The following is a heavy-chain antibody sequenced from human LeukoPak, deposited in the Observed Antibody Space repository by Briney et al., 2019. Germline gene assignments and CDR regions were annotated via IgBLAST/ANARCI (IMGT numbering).Heavy chain of an antibody. CDR2: IYYSGST. D-gene: IGHD4-17*01. V-gene: IGHV4-59*01. J-gene: IGHJ2*01. CDR3: ARANGPTVTRWYFDL. Sequence: SETLSLTCTVSGGSISSYYWSWIRQPPGKGLEWIGYIYYSGSTNYNPSLKSRVTISVDTSKNQFSLKPSSVTAADTAVYYCARANGPTVTRWYFDLWGRGTLVTVSS. CDR1: GGSISSYY.